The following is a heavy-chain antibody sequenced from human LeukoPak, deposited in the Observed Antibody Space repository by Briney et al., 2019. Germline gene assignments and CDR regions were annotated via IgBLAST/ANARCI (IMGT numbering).Heavy chain of an antibody. J-gene: IGHJ6*03. D-gene: IGHD6-13*01. Sequence: GGSLRLSCAASGFTFSSYSMNWVRHAPGKGLEWVSYISSSSSTIYYADSVKGRFTISRDNAKNSLYLQMNSLRDEDTAVYYCAREAQQLVDLYYYYYYMDVWGKGTTVTVSS. CDR3: AREAQQLVDLYYYYYYMDV. CDR1: GFTFSSYS. V-gene: IGHV3-48*02. CDR2: ISSSSSTI.